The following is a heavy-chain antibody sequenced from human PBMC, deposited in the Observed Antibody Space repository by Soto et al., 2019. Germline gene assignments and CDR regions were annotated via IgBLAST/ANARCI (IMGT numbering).Heavy chain of an antibody. CDR1: GFTFSSYA. Sequence: GESLKISCSASGFTFSSYAMHWVRQAPGKGLEYVSAISSNGGSTYYADSVKGRFTISRDNSKNTLYLQMSSLRAEDTAVYYCVKDETKRYSSSWSDPDVWGQGTTVTVSS. CDR2: ISSNGGST. J-gene: IGHJ6*02. CDR3: VKDETKRYSSSWSDPDV. V-gene: IGHV3-64D*08. D-gene: IGHD6-13*01.